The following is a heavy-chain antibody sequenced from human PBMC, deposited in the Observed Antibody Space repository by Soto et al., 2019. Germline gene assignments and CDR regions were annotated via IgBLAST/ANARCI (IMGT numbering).Heavy chain of an antibody. CDR2: IFSSGST. CDR1: GGSINTFY. CDR3: AREGSYSAYNFAHGIQLWSFDF. Sequence: SETLSLTCTVSGGSINTFYWSWVRQPAGKGLEWIGRIFSSGSTSFNPSLESRVAMPVDTSKNHFSLNLSSVTAADMAVYYCAREGSYSAYNFAHGIQLWSFDFWGQGALVTVSS. V-gene: IGHV4-4*07. D-gene: IGHD5-18*01. J-gene: IGHJ4*02.